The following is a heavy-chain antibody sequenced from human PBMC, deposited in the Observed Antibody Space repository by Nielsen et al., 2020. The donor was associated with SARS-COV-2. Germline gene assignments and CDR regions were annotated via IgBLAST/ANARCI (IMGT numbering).Heavy chain of an antibody. CDR2: IKSESDGGRT. Sequence: GGSLRLSCVASGFSFTDAWMNWVRQAPGKGLEWVGRIKSESDGGRTDYAAPVKGRFIISRDDSKNTVYLQMNSLKTEDTAVYYCTTVWGYYGLDVWGQGTTVTVSS. D-gene: IGHD3-10*01. J-gene: IGHJ6*02. CDR1: GFSFTDAW. V-gene: IGHV3-15*01. CDR3: TTVWGYYGLDV.